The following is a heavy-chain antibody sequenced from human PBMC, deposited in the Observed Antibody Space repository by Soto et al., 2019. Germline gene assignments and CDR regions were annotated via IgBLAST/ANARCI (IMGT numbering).Heavy chain of an antibody. CDR3: VKDPYVEY. CDR2: ISSNGGST. J-gene: IGHJ4*02. Sequence: PGGSLRLSCSVFGFTFTNYAMHWVRQAPGKGLQYVSSISSNGGSTYYADSVKGRFTISRDNSQNTLYLQMSSLRVEDTAVYYCVKDPYVEYWGQGMLVTVSS. CDR1: GFTFTNYA. V-gene: IGHV3-64D*06.